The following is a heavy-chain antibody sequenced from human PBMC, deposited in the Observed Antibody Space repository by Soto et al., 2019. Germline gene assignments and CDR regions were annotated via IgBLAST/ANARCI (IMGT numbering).Heavy chain of an antibody. D-gene: IGHD5-12*01. V-gene: IGHV4-4*02. CDR1: SGSISSSNW. J-gene: IGHJ6*03. Sequence: QVQLQESGPGLVKPSGTLSLTCAVSSGSISSSNWWSWVRQPPGKGLEWIGEIYHSGSTNYNPSLKSRVTISVDKSKNQFSLKLSSVTAADTAVYYCARGMVAVRPGYYYYYYMDVWGKGTTVTVSS. CDR2: IYHSGST. CDR3: ARGMVAVRPGYYYYYYMDV.